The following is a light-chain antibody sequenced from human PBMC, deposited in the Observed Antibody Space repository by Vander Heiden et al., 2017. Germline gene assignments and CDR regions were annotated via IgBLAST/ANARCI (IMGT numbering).Light chain of an antibody. CDR1: QSVGNL. Sequence: EIVLTHSPATLSLSPGERATLSCRASQSVGNLLAWYQQKPGQAPTLLIYDASTRATGISARFSGSGSGTDFTLTVSSLEPEDFAVYYCQQRGDWPPTFGQGTRLDVK. CDR3: QQRGDWPPT. V-gene: IGKV3-11*01. CDR2: DAS. J-gene: IGKJ5*01.